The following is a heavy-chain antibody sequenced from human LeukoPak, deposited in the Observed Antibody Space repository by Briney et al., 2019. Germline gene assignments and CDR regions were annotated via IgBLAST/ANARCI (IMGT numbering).Heavy chain of an antibody. J-gene: IGHJ4*02. V-gene: IGHV4-59*08. CDR3: ARHSPYYSEYDSSGYYLTRPGTLDY. Sequence: SETLSLTCTVSGGSISSYYWSWIRQPPGEGLEWIGHIYYSGSTNYNPSLKSRVTISVDTSKNQFSLKLSSVTAADTAVYYCARHSPYYSEYDSSGYYLTRPGTLDYWGQGTLVTVSS. D-gene: IGHD3-22*01. CDR1: GGSISSYY. CDR2: IYYSGST.